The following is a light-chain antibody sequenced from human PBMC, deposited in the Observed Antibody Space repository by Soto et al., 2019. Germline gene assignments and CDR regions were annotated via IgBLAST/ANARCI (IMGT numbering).Light chain of an antibody. J-gene: IGKJ5*01. CDR1: QSVSSSY. CDR2: GAS. Sequence: EIVLTQSPGTLSLSPGERATLSCRASQSVSSSYLAWYQQKPGQAPRLLIYGASSRATGIPDRFSGSGSGTDFTLTISRLEPEDFAVYYCQQYGSSLSITFGQGTRLVSK. V-gene: IGKV3-20*01. CDR3: QQYGSSLSIT.